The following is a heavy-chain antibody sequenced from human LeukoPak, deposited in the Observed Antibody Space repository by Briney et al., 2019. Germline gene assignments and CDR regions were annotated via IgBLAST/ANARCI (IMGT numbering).Heavy chain of an antibody. CDR1: GGSFSGYY. CDR2: INHSGST. Sequence: PSETLSLTCAVYGGSFSGYYWSWIRQPPGKGLEWIGEINHSGSTNYNPSLKSRVTISVDTSKNQFSLKLSSVTAADTAVYYCARPEGWREGAVAGFFDYWGQGTLVTVSS. J-gene: IGHJ4*02. CDR3: ARPEGWREGAVAGFFDY. D-gene: IGHD6-19*01. V-gene: IGHV4-34*01.